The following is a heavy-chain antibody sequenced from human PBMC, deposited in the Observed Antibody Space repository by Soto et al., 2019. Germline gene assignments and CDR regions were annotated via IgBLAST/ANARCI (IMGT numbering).Heavy chain of an antibody. CDR1: GFTFSSYA. V-gene: IGHV3-23*01. Sequence: PGGSLRLSCAASGFTFSSYAMIWVRQAPGKGLEWVSAISGSGGSTYYADSVKGRFTISRDNSKNTLYLQMNSLRAEDTAVYYCALSFPYGGDPVRDAFDIWGQGTMVTVSS. D-gene: IGHD4-17*01. J-gene: IGHJ3*02. CDR2: ISGSGGST. CDR3: ALSFPYGGDPVRDAFDI.